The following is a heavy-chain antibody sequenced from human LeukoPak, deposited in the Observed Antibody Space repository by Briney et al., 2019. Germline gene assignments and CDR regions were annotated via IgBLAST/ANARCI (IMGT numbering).Heavy chain of an antibody. Sequence: PSENLSLTCTVSGGSISSYYWSWIRQPAGKGLEWIGRIYTSGSANYNPSLKSRVTMSVDTSKNQFSLKLSSVTAADTAVYYCARNFYYYDSSGYYGPRFDYWGQGTLVTVSS. CDR1: GGSISSYY. V-gene: IGHV4-4*07. CDR2: IYTSGSA. D-gene: IGHD3-22*01. J-gene: IGHJ4*02. CDR3: ARNFYYYDSSGYYGPRFDY.